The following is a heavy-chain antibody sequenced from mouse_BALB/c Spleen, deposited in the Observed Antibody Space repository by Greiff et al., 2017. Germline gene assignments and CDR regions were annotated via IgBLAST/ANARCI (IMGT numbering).Heavy chain of an antibody. CDR2: ISYSGST. CDR3: ARDDYGYDGFAY. J-gene: IGHJ3*01. D-gene: IGHD2-2*01. CDR1: GDSITSCY. V-gene: IGHV3-8*02. Sequence: VQLKESGPSLVKPSQTLSLTCSVTGDSITSCYWNWIRKFPGNKLEYMGYISYSGSTYYNPSLKSRISITRDTSKNQYYLQLNSVTTEDTATYYCARDDYGYDGFAYWGQGTLVTVSA.